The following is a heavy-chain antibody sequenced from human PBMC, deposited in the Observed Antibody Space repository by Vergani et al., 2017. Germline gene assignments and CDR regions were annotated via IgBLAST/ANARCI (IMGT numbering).Heavy chain of an antibody. CDR3: ASVGRSYYDSSGYYYAPGGWFDP. CDR1: GYSFTSYW. Sequence: EVQLVQSGAEVKKPGESLRISCKGSGYSFTSYWISWVRQMPGKGLEWMGRIDPSDSYTNYSPSFQGHVTISADKSISTAYLQWSSLKASDTAMYYCASVGRSYYDSSGYYYAPGGWFDPWSQGTLVTVSS. D-gene: IGHD3-22*01. J-gene: IGHJ5*02. CDR2: IDPSDSYT. V-gene: IGHV5-10-1*03.